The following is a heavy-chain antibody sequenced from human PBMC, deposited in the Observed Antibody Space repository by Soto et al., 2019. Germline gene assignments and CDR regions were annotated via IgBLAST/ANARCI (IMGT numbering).Heavy chain of an antibody. CDR3: ASGRGYDILTGYYPYFDY. CDR2: ISWNSGSI. V-gene: IGHV3-9*01. J-gene: IGHJ4*02. CDR1: GLTFDDYA. Sequence: EVQLVESGGGLVQSGKSLRLSCAASGLTFDDYAMHWVRQAPGKDLEWVSGISWNSGSIGYADSVKGRFTISRDNAKNSLYLQMNRLRAGDTALYYCASGRGYDILTGYYPYFDYWGQGTLVTVSS. D-gene: IGHD3-9*01.